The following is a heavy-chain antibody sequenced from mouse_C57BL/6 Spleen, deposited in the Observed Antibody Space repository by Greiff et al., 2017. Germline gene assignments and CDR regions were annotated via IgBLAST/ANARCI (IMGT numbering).Heavy chain of an antibody. J-gene: IGHJ3*01. CDR2: ISSGSSTI. CDR1: GFTFSDYG. CDR3: AQLPPASY. V-gene: IGHV5-17*01. Sequence: DVKLQESGGGLVKPGGSLKLSCAASGFTFSDYGMHWVRQAPEKGLEWVAYISSGSSTIYYADTVKGRFTISRDTAKNTLFLQRTSLRSEDTAMYYCAQLPPASYWGQETLVTVSA. D-gene: IGHD1-1*01.